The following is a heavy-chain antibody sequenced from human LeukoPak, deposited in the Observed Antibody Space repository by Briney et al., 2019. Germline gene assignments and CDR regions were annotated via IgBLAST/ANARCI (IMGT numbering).Heavy chain of an antibody. CDR2: ISSSSSTI. J-gene: IGHJ3*02. CDR1: GFTFSSYS. CDR3: ARSIFGVVIKFLAFDI. D-gene: IGHD3-3*01. Sequence: GGSLRLSCAASGFTFSSYSMNWVRQAPGKGLEWVSYISSSSSTIYYADSVKGRFTISRDNAKNSLYLQMNSLRAEDTAVYYCARSIFGVVIKFLAFDIWGQGTMVTVSS. V-gene: IGHV3-48*01.